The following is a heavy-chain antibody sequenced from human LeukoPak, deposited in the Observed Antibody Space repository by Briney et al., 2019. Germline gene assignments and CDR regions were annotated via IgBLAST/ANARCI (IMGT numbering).Heavy chain of an antibody. V-gene: IGHV3-48*04. J-gene: IGHJ6*02. Sequence: GGSLRLSCAASGFTFSSYSMNWVRQAPGKGLEWVSYISSSSSTIYYADSVRGRFTISRDNAKNTVYLQMNSLRTEDTAVYYCARGLPNYYGMDVWGQGTTVTVSS. CDR3: ARGLPNYYGMDV. CDR1: GFTFSSYS. CDR2: ISSSSSTI.